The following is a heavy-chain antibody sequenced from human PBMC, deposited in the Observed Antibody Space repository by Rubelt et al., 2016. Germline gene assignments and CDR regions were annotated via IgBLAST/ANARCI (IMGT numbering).Heavy chain of an antibody. Sequence: QMQLQQWGAGLLKPSEALSLTCVVDGGSFSGYYWSWIRQPTGRGLEWIGEINDGGSTNYNPSLKSRLTISVDAAQSHFSLKLSSETAADTAVYYCARGHPSRRHMDGWGKGTTVTVSS. CDR2: INDGGST. CDR3: ARGHPSRRHMDG. CDR1: GGSFSGYY. V-gene: IGHV4-34*01. J-gene: IGHJ6*03.